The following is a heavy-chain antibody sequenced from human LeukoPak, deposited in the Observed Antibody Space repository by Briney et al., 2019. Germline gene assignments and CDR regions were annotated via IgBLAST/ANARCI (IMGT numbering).Heavy chain of an antibody. CDR3: ATHNWWGGFDY. D-gene: IGHD2-15*01. Sequence: WASVKVSCKASGYTFTGHYMHWVRQAPGQGLEWMGWIYPTSGDIDYSHIFEGRVTMTRDTSTSTAYMELSSLRSEDTAVYYCATHNWWGGFDYWGQGTRVTVSS. V-gene: IGHV1-2*07. CDR2: IYPTSGDI. J-gene: IGHJ4*02. CDR1: GYTFTGHY.